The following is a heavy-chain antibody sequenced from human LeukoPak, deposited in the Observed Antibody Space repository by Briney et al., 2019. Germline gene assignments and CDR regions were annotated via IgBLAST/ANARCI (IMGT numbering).Heavy chain of an antibody. CDR1: GYTFTSYD. CDR2: MNPNSGNT. Sequence: ASVKVSFKASGYTFTSYDINWVRQATGQGLEWMGGMNPNSGNTGYAQKFQGRVTMTRNTSISTAYMELSSLRSEDTAVYYCASPRGLRGAFDIWGQGTMVTVSS. D-gene: IGHD1-26*01. CDR3: ASPRGLRGAFDI. J-gene: IGHJ3*02. V-gene: IGHV1-8*01.